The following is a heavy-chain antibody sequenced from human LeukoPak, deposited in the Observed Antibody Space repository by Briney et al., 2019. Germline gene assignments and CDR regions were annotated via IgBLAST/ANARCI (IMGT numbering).Heavy chain of an antibody. CDR2: INAYNGNT. V-gene: IGHV1-18*01. D-gene: IGHD3-3*01. J-gene: IGHJ6*02. CDR3: ARESQRITIFGVPPEGMDV. Sequence: ASVKVSCKASGYTFTSYGISWVRQAPGQGLEWMGWINAYNGNTNYAQKLQGRVTMTTDTSTSTAYMELRSLRSDDTAVYYCARESQRITIFGVPPEGMDVWGQGTTVTVSS. CDR1: GYTFTSYG.